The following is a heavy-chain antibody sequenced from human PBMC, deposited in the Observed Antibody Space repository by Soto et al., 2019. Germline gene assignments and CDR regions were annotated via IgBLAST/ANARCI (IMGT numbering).Heavy chain of an antibody. CDR1: GGSMSRCE. CDR3: ARDGNIAAAGMGFDY. J-gene: IGHJ4*02. D-gene: IGHD6-13*01. CDR2: IFYSGST. V-gene: IGHV4-59*01. Sequence: PSETRSLTWTGSGGSMSRCEWSGSRQPPGKGLEWIGYIFYSGSTNYNPSLKSRVIISVDTSKNQVSLKLSSVTAADTAVYWCARDGNIAAAGMGFDYWGQGTLVTVS.